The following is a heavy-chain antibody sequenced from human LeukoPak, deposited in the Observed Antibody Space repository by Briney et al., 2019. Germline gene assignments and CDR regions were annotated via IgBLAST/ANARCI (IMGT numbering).Heavy chain of an antibody. V-gene: IGHV1-18*01. D-gene: IGHD2-2*01. CDR3: ARHCSSTTCYWDYFDY. CDR1: GYTFTIYD. J-gene: IGHJ4*02. Sequence: ASVTVSFMASGYTFTIYDKSYGGRWVRQAGGEGVEWIEWISGNKCNRNYAQKHKNRVTMTTDTSTSTAYMELRSLSSDDTAVYYCARHCSSTTCYWDYFDYWGQGTLVTVSS. CDR2: ISGNKCNR.